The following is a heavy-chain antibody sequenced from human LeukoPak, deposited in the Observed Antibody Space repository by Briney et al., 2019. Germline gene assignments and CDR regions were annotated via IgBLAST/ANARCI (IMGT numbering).Heavy chain of an antibody. CDR2: IWYDGSNK. CDR3: ARDSHSSGPDYYYYGMDV. J-gene: IGHJ6*02. V-gene: IGHV3-33*01. Sequence: GRSLRLSCAASGFTFSSYGMHWVRQTPGKGLEWVAVIWYDGSNKYYADSVKGRFTISRDNSKNTLYLQMNSLRAEDTAVYYCARDSHSSGPDYYYYGMDVWGQGTTVTVSS. D-gene: IGHD3-22*01. CDR1: GFTFSSYG.